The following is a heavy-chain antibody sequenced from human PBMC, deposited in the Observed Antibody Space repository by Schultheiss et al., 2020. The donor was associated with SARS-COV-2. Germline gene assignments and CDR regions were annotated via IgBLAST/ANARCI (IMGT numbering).Heavy chain of an antibody. V-gene: IGHV1-2*02. Sequence: ASVKVSCKASGYTFTGYYMHWVRQAPGQGLEWMGWINPNSGGTNYAQKFQGRVTMTNDTSLSTAYMELFRLRSDDTAVYYCARDWGSWDYGDYVSGGSPTFDYWGPGTLVTVSS. D-gene: IGHD4-17*01. CDR1: GYTFTGYY. CDR2: INPNSGGT. J-gene: IGHJ4*02. CDR3: ARDWGSWDYGDYVSGGSPTFDY.